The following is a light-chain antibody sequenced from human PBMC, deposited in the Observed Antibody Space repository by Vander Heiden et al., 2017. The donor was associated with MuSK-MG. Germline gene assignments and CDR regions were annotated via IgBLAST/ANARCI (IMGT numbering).Light chain of an antibody. CDR1: QSVSSY. CDR2: DAS. J-gene: IGKJ4*01. V-gene: IGKV3-11*01. Sequence: EIALTQSPATLSLSPGERATLSCRASQSVSSYLAWYQQKPGQAPRLLIYDASNRANGIPDRFSGSGSGTDFTLTISSREPEDFAVYYGQQRSNWLTFGGGTKVEIK. CDR3: QQRSNWLT.